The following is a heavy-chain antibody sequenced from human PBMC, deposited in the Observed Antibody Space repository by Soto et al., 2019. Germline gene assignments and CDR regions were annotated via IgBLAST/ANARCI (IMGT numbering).Heavy chain of an antibody. CDR1: GDTFTSYG. D-gene: IGHD2-8*01. Sequence: ASVKVSCKASGDTFTSYGIGCVRQAPGQGLEWMGRISTYNGNTNYPQSLQGRLTLTTDTSTTTAYMELRSLRSDDTAVYYCARDPYHVLMVNAPNLYGMDVWGQGTTVTVSS. CDR3: ARDPYHVLMVNAPNLYGMDV. CDR2: ISTYNGNT. V-gene: IGHV1-18*01. J-gene: IGHJ6*02.